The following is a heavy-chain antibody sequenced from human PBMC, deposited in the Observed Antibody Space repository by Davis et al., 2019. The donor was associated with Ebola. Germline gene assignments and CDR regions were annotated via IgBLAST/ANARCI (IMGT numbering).Heavy chain of an antibody. V-gene: IGHV3-73*01. D-gene: IGHD6-13*01. CDR1: GFTFSGSA. J-gene: IGHJ6*02. CDR3: TREQPGYYGMDV. CDR2: IRSKANSYAT. Sequence: GESLKISCAASGFTFSGSAMHWVRQASGKGLEWVGRIRSKANSYATAYAASVKGRFTISRDDSKNTAYLQMNSLKTEDTAVYYCTREQPGYYGMDVWGQGTTVTVSS.